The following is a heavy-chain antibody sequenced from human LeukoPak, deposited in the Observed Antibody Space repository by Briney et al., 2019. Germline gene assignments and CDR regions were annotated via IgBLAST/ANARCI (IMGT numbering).Heavy chain of an antibody. V-gene: IGHV4-34*09. Sequence: SETLSLTCAVYGGSFSGYYWSWIRQPPGKGLEWIGEINHSGSTNYNPSLKSRVTISVDTSKNQFSLKLSSVTAADTAVYYCARVPALYCSSTSCHNWFDPWGQGTLVTVSS. CDR2: INHSGST. CDR3: ARVPALYCSSTSCHNWFDP. CDR1: GGSFSGYY. J-gene: IGHJ5*02. D-gene: IGHD2-2*01.